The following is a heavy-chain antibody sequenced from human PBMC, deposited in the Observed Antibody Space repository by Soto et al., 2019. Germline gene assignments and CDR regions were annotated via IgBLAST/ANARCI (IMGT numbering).Heavy chain of an antibody. J-gene: IGHJ5*02. CDR3: ARKSSSPRAQWLDP. Sequence: GGSLRLSCASSGVTLNSYGMNGFRQTPGKGLEWVSYISSSSSTIYYADSVKGRFTISRDNAKNSLYLQMNSQRAEDTAVYYCARKSSSPRAQWLDPWGQGTLVTVSS. CDR1: GVTLNSYG. CDR2: ISSSSSTI. D-gene: IGHD6-6*01. V-gene: IGHV3-48*01.